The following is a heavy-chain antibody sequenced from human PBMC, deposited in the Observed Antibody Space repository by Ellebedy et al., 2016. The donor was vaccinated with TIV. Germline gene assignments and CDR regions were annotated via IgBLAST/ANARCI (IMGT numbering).Heavy chain of an antibody. Sequence: GESLKISCAASGFTFSRYEIHWLRQSAGKGLEWLVVISPDGSRKDYADSVQGRFIISRDNSENTLSLQMNYLRPEDTAVYYCSTLCLRDCLSRFDPWGQGTLVTVSS. CDR3: STLCLRDCLSRFDP. V-gene: IGHV3-30*04. J-gene: IGHJ5*02. CDR1: GFTFSRYE. D-gene: IGHD2-21*02. CDR2: ISPDGSRK.